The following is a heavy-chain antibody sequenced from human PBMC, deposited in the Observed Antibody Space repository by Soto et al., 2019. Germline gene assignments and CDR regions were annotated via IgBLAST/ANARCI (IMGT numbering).Heavy chain of an antibody. CDR2: ISYSGETK. Sequence: GGSLRLSCVTSGFTFTKYSMNWVRQAPGKGLEWVSYISYSGETKYYADSLKGRYAISRDDAKNSVYLPMNSLRDEDTAFYYCVRGVVVVVGSTAENFDHWGQGTLVTVSS. V-gene: IGHV3-48*02. CDR1: GFTFTKYS. CDR3: VRGVVVVVGSTAENFDH. D-gene: IGHD2-15*01. J-gene: IGHJ4*02.